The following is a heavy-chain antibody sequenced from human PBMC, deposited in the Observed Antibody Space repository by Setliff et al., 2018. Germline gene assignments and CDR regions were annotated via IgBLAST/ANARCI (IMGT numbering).Heavy chain of an antibody. CDR1: GDSISSGDYF. CDR2: IYHSGSA. Sequence: SETLSLTCTVSGDSISSGDYFWSWIRQPPGKGLEWIAYIYHSGSAYYNPSLKSRVTMSVDTSKNQFSLHLTSVTAADTAVYYCAREVGTSTSSDAFDGWGQGMMVTVSS. D-gene: IGHD1-26*01. J-gene: IGHJ3*01. V-gene: IGHV4-30-4*08. CDR3: AREVGTSTSSDAFDG.